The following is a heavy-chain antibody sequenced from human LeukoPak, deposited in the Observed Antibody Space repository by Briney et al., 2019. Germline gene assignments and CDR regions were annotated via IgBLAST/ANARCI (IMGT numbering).Heavy chain of an antibody. CDR1: GFTFSDYY. CDR3: ARVWTYSSSWFWLDP. CDR2: ISSSGSTI. J-gene: IGHJ5*02. V-gene: IGHV3-11*01. Sequence: GGSLRLSCAASGFTFSDYYMSWIRQAPGKGLEWVSYISSSGSTIYYADSVKGRFTISRDNAKNSLYLQMNSLRAEDTAVYYCARVWTYSSSWFWLDPWGQGTLVTVSS. D-gene: IGHD6-13*01.